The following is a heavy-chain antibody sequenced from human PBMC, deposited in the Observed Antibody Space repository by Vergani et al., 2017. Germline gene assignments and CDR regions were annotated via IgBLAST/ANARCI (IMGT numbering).Heavy chain of an antibody. J-gene: IGHJ6*02. D-gene: IGHD1-1*01. CDR1: GYTFTSYD. CDR2: INTNTGNP. Sequence: QVQLVQSGAEVKKPGASVKVSCKASGYTFTSYDINWVRQATGQGLEWMGWINTNTGNPTYAQGFTGRFVFSLDTSVSTAYLQISSLKAEDTAVYYCAVVKLERRGYYYYGMDVWGQGTTVTVSS. CDR3: AVVKLERRGYYYYGMDV. V-gene: IGHV7-4-1*02.